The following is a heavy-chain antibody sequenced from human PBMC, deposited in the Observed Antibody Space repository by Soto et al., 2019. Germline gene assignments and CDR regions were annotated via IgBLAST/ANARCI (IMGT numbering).Heavy chain of an antibody. CDR3: ARAAAPTPPNYYYYYGMDV. CDR1: GYSFTSYW. D-gene: IGHD6-13*01. V-gene: IGHV5-51*01. Sequence: HGESLKISCKGSGYSFTSYWIGWVRQMPGKGLEWMGIIYPGDSDTRYSPSFQGQVTISADKSISTAYLQWSSLKASDTATYYCARAAAPTPPNYYYYYGMDVWGQGTTVTVSS. CDR2: IYPGDSDT. J-gene: IGHJ6*02.